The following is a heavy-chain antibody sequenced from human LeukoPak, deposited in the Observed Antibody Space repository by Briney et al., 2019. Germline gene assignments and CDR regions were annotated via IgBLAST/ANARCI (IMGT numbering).Heavy chain of an antibody. CDR3: ARGELASIAATRFDY. Sequence: GASVKVSCKASGRTFSSYAISWVRQAPGQGLEWMGRIIPIFGTANYAQKFQGRVTITTDESTSTAYMELSSLRSEDTAVYYCARGELASIAATRFDYWGQGTLVTVSS. V-gene: IGHV1-69*05. D-gene: IGHD6-6*01. CDR2: IIPIFGTA. J-gene: IGHJ4*02. CDR1: GRTFSSYA.